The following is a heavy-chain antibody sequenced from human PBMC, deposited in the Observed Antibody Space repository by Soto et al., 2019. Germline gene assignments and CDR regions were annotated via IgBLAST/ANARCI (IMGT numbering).Heavy chain of an antibody. V-gene: IGHV4-34*01. CDR1: GGSFSGYY. CDR3: ARGRGLYYDFWSGFFDY. J-gene: IGHJ4*02. Sequence: PSETLSLTCAVYGGSFSGYYWSWIRQPPGKGLEWIGEINHSGSTNYNPSLKCRVTISVDTSKNQFSLKLSSVTAADTAVYYCARGRGLYYDFWSGFFDYWGQGTLVTVSS. CDR2: INHSGST. D-gene: IGHD3-3*01.